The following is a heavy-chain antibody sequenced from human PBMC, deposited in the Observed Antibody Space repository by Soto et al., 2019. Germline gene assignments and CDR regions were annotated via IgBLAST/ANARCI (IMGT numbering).Heavy chain of an antibody. CDR3: ARDPTYDYDSSGYPGVDY. D-gene: IGHD3-22*01. CDR2: IIPIFGTA. Sequence: QVQLVQSGAEVKKPGSSVKVSCKASGGTFSSYAISWVRQAPGQGLEWMGGIIPIFGTANYAQKFQGRVTITADESTSTDSMELSSLRSEATAVYYCARDPTYDYDSSGYPGVDYWGQGTLVTVSS. V-gene: IGHV1-69*12. CDR1: GGTFSSYA. J-gene: IGHJ4*02.